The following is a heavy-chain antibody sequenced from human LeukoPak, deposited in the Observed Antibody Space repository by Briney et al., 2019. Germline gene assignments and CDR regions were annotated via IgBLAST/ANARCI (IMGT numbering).Heavy chain of an antibody. CDR1: GFSLSTSGVG. V-gene: IGHV2-5*01. D-gene: IGHD3-10*01. CDR3: ARFILWFGELGGYYFDY. CDR2: IYWNDDK. Sequence: SGPTLVNPTQTLTLTCTFSGFSLSTSGVGVGWIRQPPGKALEWLALIYWNDDKRYSPSLKSRLTITKDTSKNQVVLTMTNMDPVDTATYYCARFILWFGELGGYYFDYWGQGTLVTVSS. J-gene: IGHJ4*02.